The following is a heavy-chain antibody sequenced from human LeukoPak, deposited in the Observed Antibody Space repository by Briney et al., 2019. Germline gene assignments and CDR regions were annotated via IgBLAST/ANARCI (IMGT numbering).Heavy chain of an antibody. V-gene: IGHV4-4*07. Sequence: SETLSLTCTVSGGSISSYYWSWIRQPAGKGLEWIGRIYTSGSTNYNPSLESRGTMSVDTSKNQFSLKLSSVTAADTAVYYCARVDCSGGSCYPHYYYYMDVWGKGTTVTVSS. CDR2: IYTSGST. CDR3: ARVDCSGGSCYPHYYYYMDV. J-gene: IGHJ6*03. CDR1: GGSISSYY. D-gene: IGHD2-15*01.